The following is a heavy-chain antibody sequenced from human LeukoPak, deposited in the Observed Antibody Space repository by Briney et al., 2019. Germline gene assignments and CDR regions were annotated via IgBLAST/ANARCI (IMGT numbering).Heavy chain of an antibody. CDR3: AREGVVPAANPHTNYYYYYGMDV. CDR1: GFTFSSYA. V-gene: IGHV3-33*08. J-gene: IGHJ6*02. D-gene: IGHD2-2*01. Sequence: PGGSLRLSCAASGFTFSSYAMHWVRQAPGKGLEWVAVIWYDGSNKYYADSVKGRFTISRDNSKNTLYLQMNSLRAEDTAVYYCAREGVVPAANPHTNYYYYYGMDVWGQGTTVSVSS. CDR2: IWYDGSNK.